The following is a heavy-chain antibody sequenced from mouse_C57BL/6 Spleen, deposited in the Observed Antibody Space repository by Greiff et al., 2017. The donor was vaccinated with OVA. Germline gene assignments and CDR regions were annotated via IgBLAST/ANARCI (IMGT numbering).Heavy chain of an antibody. Sequence: EVKLQESGGGLVKPGGSLKLSCAASGFTFSDYGMHWVRQAPEKGLEWVAYISSGSSTIYYADTVKGRFTISRDNAKNTLFLQMTSLRSEDTAMYYCASDHYGNLFAYWGQGTLVTVSA. V-gene: IGHV5-17*01. J-gene: IGHJ3*01. D-gene: IGHD2-1*01. CDR2: ISSGSSTI. CDR3: ASDHYGNLFAY. CDR1: GFTFSDYG.